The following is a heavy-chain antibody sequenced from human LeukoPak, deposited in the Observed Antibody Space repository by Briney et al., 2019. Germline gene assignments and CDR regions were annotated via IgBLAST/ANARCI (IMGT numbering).Heavy chain of an antibody. CDR1: GFTFYSYA. Sequence: GGSLRLSCAASGFTFYSYAMSWVRQAPGKGLEWVSAISGSGGSTYYADSVKSRFTISRDNSKNTLYLQMNSLRADDTAVYYCAKAKCSSTTCYSGYWGQGALVTVSS. V-gene: IGHV3-23*01. D-gene: IGHD2-2*01. CDR3: AKAKCSSTTCYSGY. J-gene: IGHJ4*02. CDR2: ISGSGGST.